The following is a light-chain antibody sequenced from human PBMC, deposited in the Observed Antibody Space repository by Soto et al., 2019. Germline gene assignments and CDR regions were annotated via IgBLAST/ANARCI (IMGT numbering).Light chain of an antibody. J-gene: IGKJ1*01. CDR1: QSVSSSY. V-gene: IGKV3-20*01. Sequence: EIVLTQSPGTLSLSPGGRATLSCRASQSVSSSYFAWYQQKPGQAPRLLIYGASSRATGIPDRFSGSGSGTDFTLTISRLEPEDFAVYYCQQYGSSPPWTFGQGTKVELK. CDR2: GAS. CDR3: QQYGSSPPWT.